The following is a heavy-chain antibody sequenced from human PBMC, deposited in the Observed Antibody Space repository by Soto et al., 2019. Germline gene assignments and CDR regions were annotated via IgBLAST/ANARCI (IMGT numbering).Heavy chain of an antibody. CDR3: ATMGTPVTGLYYFDY. CDR1: CASVSRSSYY. Sequence: SQTLSLTCTVFCASVSRSSYYWSWIRPPPGKGLEWIGFIYYSGTTYYSASLRSRVSISVDTSKKQFSLDLSSVTAADTAVYYCATMGTPVTGLYYFDYWGQGTLVTVSS. J-gene: IGHJ4*02. V-gene: IGHV4-30-4*08. D-gene: IGHD4-17*01. CDR2: IYYSGTT.